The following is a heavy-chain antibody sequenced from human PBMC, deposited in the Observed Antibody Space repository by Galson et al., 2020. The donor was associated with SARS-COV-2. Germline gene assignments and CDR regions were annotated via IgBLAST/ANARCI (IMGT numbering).Heavy chain of an antibody. Sequence: NSGGSLRLSCAASGFTFSSYSMNWVRQAPGKGLEWVSSISSSSSYIYYADSVKGRFTISRDNAKNSLYLQMNSLRAEDTAVYYCASSLYDDSSGYYPWYFDYWGQGTLVTVSS. D-gene: IGHD3-22*01. V-gene: IGHV3-21*01. CDR3: ASSLYDDSSGYYPWYFDY. CDR1: GFTFSSYS. CDR2: ISSSSSYI. J-gene: IGHJ4*02.